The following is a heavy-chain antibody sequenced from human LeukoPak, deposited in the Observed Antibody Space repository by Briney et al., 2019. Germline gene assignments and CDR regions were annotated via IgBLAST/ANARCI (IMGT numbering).Heavy chain of an antibody. CDR2: ISGSGGST. CDR3: AKDRQQLVPFYYYYMDV. J-gene: IGHJ6*03. Sequence: GGSLRLSCAASGFTFSSYAMSWVRQAPGKGLQWVSAISGSGGSTYYADSVKGRFTISRDNSKNTLYLQMNSLRAEDTAVYYCAKDRQQLVPFYYYYMDVWGIGTTVTVSS. CDR1: GFTFSSYA. D-gene: IGHD6-13*01. V-gene: IGHV3-23*01.